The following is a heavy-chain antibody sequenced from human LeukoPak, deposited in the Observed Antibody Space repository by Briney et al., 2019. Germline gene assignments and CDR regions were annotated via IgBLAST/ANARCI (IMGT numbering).Heavy chain of an antibody. J-gene: IGHJ3*02. CDR2: VIPIFGTA. CDR1: GDTFSSYA. CDR3: ARDWDLNLYCSGGSCRGGGAFDI. Sequence: SVKVSCKASGDTFSSYAISWVRQAPGQGLEWMGGVIPIFGTANYAQKFQGRVTITADESTSTAYMELSSLRSEDTAVYYCARDWDLNLYCSGGSCRGGGAFDIWGQGTMVTVSS. V-gene: IGHV1-69*13. D-gene: IGHD2-15*01.